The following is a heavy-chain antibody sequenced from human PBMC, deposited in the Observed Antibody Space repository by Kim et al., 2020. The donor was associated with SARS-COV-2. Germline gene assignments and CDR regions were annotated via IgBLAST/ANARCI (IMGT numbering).Heavy chain of an antibody. D-gene: IGHD2-15*01. CDR3: ARGPIYCSGGSCYYFRRYYFDY. CDR2: INHSGST. J-gene: IGHJ4*02. CDR1: GGSFSVYY. V-gene: IGHV4-34*01. Sequence: SETLSLTCVVNGGSFSVYYWSWIRQPPGKGLEWIGEINHSGSTNYNPSLKSRVTISVDTSKNQFSLKLSSVTAADTAVYYCARGPIYCSGGSCYYFRRYYFDYWGQGTLVTVSS.